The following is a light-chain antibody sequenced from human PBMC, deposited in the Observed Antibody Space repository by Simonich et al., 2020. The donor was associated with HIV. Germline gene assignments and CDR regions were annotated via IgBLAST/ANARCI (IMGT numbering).Light chain of an antibody. CDR2: GAS. CDR3: QQYNNWPRT. J-gene: IGKJ1*01. Sequence: EIVLTQSPGTLSLSPGERAALSCRASQSVSSNLAWYQQKPGQAPRLLIYGASTRATCIPARFSGSGSGTEFTLTISSLQSEDFAVYYCQQYNNWPRTFGQGTKVEIK. V-gene: IGKV3-15*01. CDR1: QSVSSN.